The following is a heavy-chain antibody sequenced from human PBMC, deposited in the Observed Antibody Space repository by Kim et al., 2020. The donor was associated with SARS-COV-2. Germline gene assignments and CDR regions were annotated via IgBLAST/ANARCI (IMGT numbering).Heavy chain of an antibody. D-gene: IGHD3-10*01. J-gene: IGHJ4*02. CDR1: GFTFSSYG. Sequence: GGSLRLSCAASGFTFSSYGMHWVRQAPGKGLEWVAVIWYDGSNKYYADSVKGRFTISRDNSKNTLYLQMNSLRAEDTAVYYCARESGSGSYPDYWGQGTLVTVSS. CDR3: ARESGSGSYPDY. CDR2: IWYDGSNK. V-gene: IGHV3-33*01.